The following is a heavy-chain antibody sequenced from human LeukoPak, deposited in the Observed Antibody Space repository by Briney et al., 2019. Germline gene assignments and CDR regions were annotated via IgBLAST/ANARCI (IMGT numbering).Heavy chain of an antibody. CDR2: ISYDGSNK. CDR1: GFTFSSYA. J-gene: IGHJ4*02. V-gene: IGHV3-30*04. Sequence: GRSLRLSCAASGFTFSSYAMHWVRQAPGKGLEWVAVISYDGSNKYYADSVKGRFTISRDNSKNTLYLQMNSLRAEDTAVYYCARDGILWRGSGWSPEVDYWGQGTLVTVSS. CDR3: ARDGILWRGSGWSPEVDY. D-gene: IGHD6-19*01.